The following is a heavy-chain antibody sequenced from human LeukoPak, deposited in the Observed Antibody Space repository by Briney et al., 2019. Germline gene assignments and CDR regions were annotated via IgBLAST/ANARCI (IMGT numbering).Heavy chain of an antibody. CDR1: GDSVSSYSAG. J-gene: IGHJ5*02. D-gene: IGHD6-13*01. CDR3: GRDIGAAIGH. Sequence: SQTLSLTCAIPGDSVSSYSAGWNWIRQSPSRGLEWLGRTYYRSKWYNEYALSVRSRITISPDTSKNQVSLQLNSVTPDDTAFYYCGRDIGAAIGHWGQGTPVTVSS. CDR2: TYYRSKWYN. V-gene: IGHV6-1*01.